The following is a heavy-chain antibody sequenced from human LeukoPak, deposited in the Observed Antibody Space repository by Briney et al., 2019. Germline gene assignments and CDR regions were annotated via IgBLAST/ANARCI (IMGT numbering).Heavy chain of an antibody. CDR2: IYYSGST. Sequence: SQTLSLTCTVSGSSISSGDYYWSWIRQPPGKGLEWIGYIYYSGSTYYNPSLKSRVTISVDTSENQFSLKLSSVTAADTAVYYCARDGDYGTFAFDIWGQGTMVTVSS. D-gene: IGHD4-17*01. CDR1: GSSISSGDYY. J-gene: IGHJ3*02. V-gene: IGHV4-30-4*08. CDR3: ARDGDYGTFAFDI.